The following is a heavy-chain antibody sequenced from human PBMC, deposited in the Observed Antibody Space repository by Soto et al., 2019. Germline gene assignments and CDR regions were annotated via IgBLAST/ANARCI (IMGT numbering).Heavy chain of an antibody. J-gene: IGHJ4*02. Sequence: GGSLRLSCAASGFTFRDYAMNWVRQAPGKGLEWVADISGNGNSARHADSVKGRFTISRDNSQNTLYLHMNSLRVDDTAIYYCGKERRGSGWSVCNFWGQGTLVTVSS. D-gene: IGHD6-19*01. V-gene: IGHV3-23*01. CDR1: GFTFRDYA. CDR2: ISGNGNSA. CDR3: GKERRGSGWSVCNF.